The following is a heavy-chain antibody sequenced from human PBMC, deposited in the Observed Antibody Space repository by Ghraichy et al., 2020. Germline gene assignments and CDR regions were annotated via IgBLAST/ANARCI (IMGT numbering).Heavy chain of an antibody. CDR1: GFTISNYW. CDR2: IKEDGSVE. D-gene: IGHD3-10*01. CDR3: VRGSLRFRY. V-gene: IGHV3-7*04. J-gene: IGHJ4*02. Sequence: GGSLRLSCAASGFTISNYWMTWVRQAPGKGLEWVANIKEDGSVEYYVDSVKGRFTISRDNAKNSLHLQMNSLRVEDTAVYYCVRGSLRFRYWGQGTLVTVSS.